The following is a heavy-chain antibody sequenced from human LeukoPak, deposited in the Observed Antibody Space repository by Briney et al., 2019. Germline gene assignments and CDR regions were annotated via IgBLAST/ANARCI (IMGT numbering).Heavy chain of an antibody. CDR2: MNPNSGNT. Sequence: ASVKVSCKASGYTFTSYDINWVRQATGQGLEWMGWMNPNSGNTGYAQKFQGRVTMTRNTSISTAYMELSSLRSEDTAVYYCARESTKMVRGVVHAFDIWGQGTMVTVSS. CDR1: GYTFTSYD. J-gene: IGHJ3*02. D-gene: IGHD3-10*01. CDR3: ARESTKMVRGVVHAFDI. V-gene: IGHV1-8*01.